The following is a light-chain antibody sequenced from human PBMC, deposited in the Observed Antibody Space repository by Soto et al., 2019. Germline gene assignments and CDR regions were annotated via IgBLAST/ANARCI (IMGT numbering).Light chain of an antibody. J-gene: IGLJ1*01. CDR3: SSYTSSSTLYV. CDR2: EVS. Sequence: QSVLTQPASVSGSPGQSITISCTGTSSDVGGYNYVSWYQQHPGKAPKLMLYEVSNRPSGVSNRFSGYKSGNTASLTISGLQAEDEADYYCSSYTSSSTLYVFGTGTKVTVL. CDR1: SSDVGGYNY. V-gene: IGLV2-14*01.